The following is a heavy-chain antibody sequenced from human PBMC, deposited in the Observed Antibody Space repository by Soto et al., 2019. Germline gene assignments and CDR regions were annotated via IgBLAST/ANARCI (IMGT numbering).Heavy chain of an antibody. CDR3: AKDSLYFYDRSGYYDY. J-gene: IGHJ4*02. CDR1: GFTLSSYA. CDR2: SVGSGGST. D-gene: IGHD3-22*01. V-gene: IGHV3-23*01. Sequence: GGSLRLSCSTSGFTLSSYAMSWVRQAPGQGLEWVSASVGSGGSTYYADSVKGRFTISRDNSKNTLYLQMDSLRAEDTAVYYCAKDSLYFYDRSGYYDYWGQGTLVTVSS.